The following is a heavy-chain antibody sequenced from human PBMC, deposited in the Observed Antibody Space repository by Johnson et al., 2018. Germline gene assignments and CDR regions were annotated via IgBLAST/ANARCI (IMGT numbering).Heavy chain of an antibody. CDR2: ISYDGNHK. D-gene: IGHD1-26*01. CDR3: ARSWASWSYWLGAFDI. J-gene: IGHJ3*02. Sequence: QVQLVQSGGGVVQPGRSLRVSCAASGFSFSTYTMHWVRQAPGKGLEWVAIISYDGNHKFYADSVKGRFTISRDNSKNTLYLQMNSLSTDDTAVYYCARSWASWSYWLGAFDIWGQGTMVTVSS. V-gene: IGHV3-30-3*01. CDR1: GFSFSTYT.